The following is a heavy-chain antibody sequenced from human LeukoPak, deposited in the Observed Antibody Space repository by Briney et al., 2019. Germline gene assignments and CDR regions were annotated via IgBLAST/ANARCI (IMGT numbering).Heavy chain of an antibody. CDR1: GLTLSNYG. D-gene: IGHD2-8*01. Sequence: GGSLRLSCAVSGLTLSNYGMSWVRQAPGKGLEWLSYIGSDGTNRYYAKSLKGRFTISRDNAKKSLYLQMNNLTDADTAVYFCARVPTPYFTYYMDVWGKGTPVTVSS. CDR2: IGSDGTNR. J-gene: IGHJ6*03. V-gene: IGHV3-48*02. CDR3: ARVPTPYFTYYMDV.